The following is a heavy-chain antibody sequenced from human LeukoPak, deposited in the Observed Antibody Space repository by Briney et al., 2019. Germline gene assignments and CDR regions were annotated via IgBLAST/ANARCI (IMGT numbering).Heavy chain of an antibody. CDR2: ISSSSSYI. Sequence: GGSLRLSCAASGFTFSSYWMSWVRQATGKGLEWVSSISSSSSYIYYADSVKGRFTISRDNAKNSLYLQMNSLRAEDTAVYYCARDGASWFGDLGGFDPWGQGTLVTVSS. J-gene: IGHJ5*02. V-gene: IGHV3-21*01. D-gene: IGHD3-10*01. CDR1: GFTFSSYW. CDR3: ARDGASWFGDLGGFDP.